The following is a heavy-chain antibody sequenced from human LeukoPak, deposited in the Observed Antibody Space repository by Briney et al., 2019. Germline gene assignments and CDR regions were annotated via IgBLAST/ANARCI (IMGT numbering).Heavy chain of an antibody. Sequence: PSETLSLTCTASGGSISSYYWSCIRQPPGKGLEWIGYIYYSGSTNYNPSLKSRATISVDTSNNQFALTISSVTAEDRAVYYCARYQDYWGQGTLVTVSS. J-gene: IGHJ4*02. V-gene: IGHV4-59*01. CDR3: ARYQDY. CDR2: IYYSGST. CDR1: GGSISSYY.